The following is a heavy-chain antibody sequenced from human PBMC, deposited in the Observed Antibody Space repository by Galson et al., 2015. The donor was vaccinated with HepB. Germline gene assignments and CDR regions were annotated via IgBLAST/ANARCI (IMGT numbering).Heavy chain of an antibody. V-gene: IGHV3-11*06. CDR2: ISSSSSYT. Sequence: SLRLSCAASGFTFSDYYMSWIRQAPGKGLEWVSYISSSSSYTNYADSVKGRFTISRDNAKNSLYLQMNSLRAEDTAVYYCARAKKRGIVVVPAPWRYCYGMDVWGQGTTVTVSS. D-gene: IGHD2-2*01. J-gene: IGHJ6*02. CDR3: ARAKKRGIVVVPAPWRYCYGMDV. CDR1: GFTFSDYY.